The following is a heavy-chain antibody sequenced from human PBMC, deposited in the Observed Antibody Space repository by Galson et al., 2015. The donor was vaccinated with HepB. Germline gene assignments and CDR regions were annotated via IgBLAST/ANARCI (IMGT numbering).Heavy chain of an antibody. V-gene: IGHV3-33*08. D-gene: IGHD3-22*01. J-gene: IGHJ3*02. CDR3: ARGPPITMIVVADAFDI. CDR2: IWYDGSNK. CDR1: GFTFSNYG. Sequence: SLRLSCAASGFTFSNYGMHWVRQAPGKGLEWVAVIWYDGSNKYYAGSVKGRFTISRDNSKNTLYLQMNSLRAEDTAVYYCARGPPITMIVVADAFDIWGQGTMVTVSS.